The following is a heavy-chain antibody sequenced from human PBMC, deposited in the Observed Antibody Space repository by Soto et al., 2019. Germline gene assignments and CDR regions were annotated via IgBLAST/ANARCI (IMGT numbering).Heavy chain of an antibody. D-gene: IGHD1-26*01. Sequence: QVQLVQSGAEEKKPGASVKVSCKASGYTFTNYAMHWVRQAPGQRLEWMGWINAGNGNTKYSQNFQGRVTITRDTSASTAYMELSSLRSEDTAVYYCAQPGDSGSYDYGGQGTLVTVSS. CDR2: INAGNGNT. CDR3: AQPGDSGSYDY. V-gene: IGHV1-3*05. J-gene: IGHJ4*02. CDR1: GYTFTNYA.